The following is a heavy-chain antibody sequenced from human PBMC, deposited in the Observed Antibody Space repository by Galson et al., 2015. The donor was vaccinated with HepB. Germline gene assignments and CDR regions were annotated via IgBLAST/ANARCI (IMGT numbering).Heavy chain of an antibody. Sequence: SGAEVKKPGESLRISCQGSGYTFTNYWISWVRQLPGKGLEWMGRIDPGDSYTDYNPSFQGHVTISADRSLSTAYLQWSSLKASDTAMYYCARLREDSDGYYDHHPFYFDSWGQGTLVTVSS. CDR2: IDPGDSYT. J-gene: IGHJ4*02. CDR1: GYTFTNYW. D-gene: IGHD3-22*01. CDR3: ARLREDSDGYYDHHPFYFDS. V-gene: IGHV5-10-1*01.